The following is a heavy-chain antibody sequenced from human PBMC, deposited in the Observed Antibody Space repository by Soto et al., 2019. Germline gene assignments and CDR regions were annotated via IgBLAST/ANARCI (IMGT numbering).Heavy chain of an antibody. J-gene: IGHJ4*02. CDR2: ISGSGGST. V-gene: IGHV3-23*01. D-gene: IGHD2-2*01. CDR1: GFTFSSYA. Sequence: PGGSLRLSCAASGFTFSSYAMSWVRQAPGKGLEWVSAISGSGGSTYYADSVKGRFTISRDNSKNTLYLQMNSLRAEDTAVYYCAKEVIVVVPAAYYFDYWGQGTLVTVSS. CDR3: AKEVIVVVPAAYYFDY.